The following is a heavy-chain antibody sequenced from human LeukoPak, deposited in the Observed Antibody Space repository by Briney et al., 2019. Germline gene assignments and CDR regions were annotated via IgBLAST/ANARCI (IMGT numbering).Heavy chain of an antibody. CDR1: GFAFEDYG. J-gene: IGHJ4*02. V-gene: IGHV3-20*04. CDR2: LNWNGDNT. CDR3: ARDGSRVWYSSGWYFDY. Sequence: GGSLRLSCAASGFAFEDYGMTWVRQAPGKGLEWVSGLNWNGDNTGYADSVKGRFTISRDNSKNTLYLQMNSLRAEDTAVYYCARDGSRVWYSSGWYFDYWGQGTLVTVSS. D-gene: IGHD6-19*01.